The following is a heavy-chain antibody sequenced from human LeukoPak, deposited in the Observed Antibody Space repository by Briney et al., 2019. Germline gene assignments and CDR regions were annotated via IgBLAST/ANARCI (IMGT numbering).Heavy chain of an antibody. J-gene: IGHJ4*02. CDR1: GFSFSSYA. V-gene: IGHV3-23*01. CDR3: ARGGIVGVITD. CDR2: ITRSGGNT. D-gene: IGHD1-26*01. Sequence: PGGSLRLSCTASGFSFSSYAMSWVRQAPGKGLEWVSAITRSGGNTYFADSMRGRFTISRDTSKKTLYLQMSSLRAEDTAIYYCARGGIVGVITDWGQGTLVTVSS.